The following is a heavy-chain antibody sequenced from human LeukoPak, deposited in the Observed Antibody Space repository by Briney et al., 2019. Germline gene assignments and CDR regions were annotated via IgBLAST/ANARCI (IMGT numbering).Heavy chain of an antibody. CDR1: GGSFSGYY. Sequence: PSETLSLTCAVYGGSFSGYYWSWIRQPPGKGLEWIGEINHSGSTNYNPSLKSRVTISVDTSKNQFSLKLSSVTAADTAVYYCASLVREVPMDVWGQGTTVTVSS. CDR2: INHSGST. CDR3: ASLVREVPMDV. V-gene: IGHV4-34*01. J-gene: IGHJ6*02. D-gene: IGHD3-10*01.